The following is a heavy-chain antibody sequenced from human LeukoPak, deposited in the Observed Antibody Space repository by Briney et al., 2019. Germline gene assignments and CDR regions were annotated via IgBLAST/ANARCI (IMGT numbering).Heavy chain of an antibody. CDR2: IKFDGSEK. V-gene: IGHV3-7*01. D-gene: IGHD2-15*01. CDR1: GFTFSTYW. CDR3: TRGGGNFDY. J-gene: IGHJ4*02. Sequence: GGSLRLSCAASGFTFSTYWMNWVRRAPGKGLEWVANIKFDGSEKYYVDSVKGRFTISRDNTKNSLYLQMNSLRAEDTAMYYCTRGGGNFDYWGQGTLVTVSS.